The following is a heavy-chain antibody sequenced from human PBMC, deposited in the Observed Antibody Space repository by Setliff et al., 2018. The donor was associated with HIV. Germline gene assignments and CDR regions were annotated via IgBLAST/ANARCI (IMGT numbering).Heavy chain of an antibody. CDR1: GGTFSSYT. Sequence: SVKVSCKASGGTFSSYTFSWVRQAPGQGLEWMGGIIPIFGTAHYAQKFQGRVTITADESTSTAYMELSSLGSEDTAVYYCPRGGEGMALYPDYWGQGTLVTVSS. CDR3: PRGGEGMALYPDY. CDR2: IIPIFGTA. V-gene: IGHV1-69*13. D-gene: IGHD1-26*01. J-gene: IGHJ4*02.